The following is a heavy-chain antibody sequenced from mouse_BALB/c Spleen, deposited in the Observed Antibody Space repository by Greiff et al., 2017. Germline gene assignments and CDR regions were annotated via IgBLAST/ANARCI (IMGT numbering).Heavy chain of an antibody. CDR1: GYTFTSYN. V-gene: IGHV1-12*01. D-gene: IGHD1-1*01. CDR3: ARREGDYYGSKGFAY. Sequence: QVQLQQPGAELVKPGASVKMSCKASGYTFTSYNMHWVKQTPGQGLEWIGAIYPGNGDTSYNQKFKGKATLTADKSSSTAYMQLSSLTSEDSAVYYFARREGDYYGSKGFAYWGQGTLVTVSA. J-gene: IGHJ3*01. CDR2: IYPGNGDT.